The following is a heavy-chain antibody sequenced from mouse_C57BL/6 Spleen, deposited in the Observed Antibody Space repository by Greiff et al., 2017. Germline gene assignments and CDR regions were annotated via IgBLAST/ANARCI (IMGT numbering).Heavy chain of an antibody. J-gene: IGHJ3*01. V-gene: IGHV1-55*01. CDR3: AKFNSVVFGC. CDR2: IYPGSGST. Sequence: LGPELVKPGASVKMSCKASGYPLTSYWITWVKQRPGKGLEWIGDIYPGSGSTNYNEKFKSKATLTVDTSSSTAYMQLSSLTSEVSAVYDCAKFNSVVFGCWGEGALVSISA. D-gene: IGHD4-1*02. CDR1: GYPLTSYW.